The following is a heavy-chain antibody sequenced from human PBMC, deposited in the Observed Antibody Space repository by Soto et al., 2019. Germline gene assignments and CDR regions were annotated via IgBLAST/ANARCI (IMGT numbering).Heavy chain of an antibody. Sequence: SETLSLTCSFSGDSVTSHYLTWIRQSPEKGLEWIGYMHYTGFSHYNPSLKSRLTISVDRSKNQFTLQLTSVTSEDTGVYYCVTYDYGLNGFWGQGTLVTVSS. CDR3: VTYDYGLNGF. CDR2: MHYTGFS. D-gene: IGHD3-16*01. CDR1: GDSVTSHY. J-gene: IGHJ4*01. V-gene: IGHV4-59*02.